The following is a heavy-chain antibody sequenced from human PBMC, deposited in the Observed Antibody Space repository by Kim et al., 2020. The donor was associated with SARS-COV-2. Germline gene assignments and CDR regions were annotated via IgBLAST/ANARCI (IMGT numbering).Heavy chain of an antibody. CDR2: ISWNSGSI. CDR3: AKGYYGSGSYYTHFDY. CDR1: GFTFDDYA. D-gene: IGHD3-10*01. J-gene: IGHJ4*02. Sequence: GGSLRLSCAASGFTFDDYAMHWVRQAPGKGLEWVSGISWNSGSIGYADSVKGRFTISRDNAKNSLYLQMNSLRAEDTALYYCAKGYYGSGSYYTHFDYWGQGTLVTVSS. V-gene: IGHV3-9*01.